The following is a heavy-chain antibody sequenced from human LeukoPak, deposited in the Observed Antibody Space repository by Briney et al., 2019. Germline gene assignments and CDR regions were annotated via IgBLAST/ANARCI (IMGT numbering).Heavy chain of an antibody. J-gene: IGHJ4*02. D-gene: IGHD2-15*01. CDR3: ARYCSGGTCYVGLI. Sequence: GGSLRLSCAPSGFTFSTYGTHWVRQAPGKGLEWVAVIRSDGSSEYYADSVKGRFIISRDNSKNTLYLQMNSLRAEDTAVYYRARYCSGGTCYVGLIWGQGTLVTVPS. V-gene: IGHV3-33*01. CDR2: IRSDGSSE. CDR1: GFTFSTYG.